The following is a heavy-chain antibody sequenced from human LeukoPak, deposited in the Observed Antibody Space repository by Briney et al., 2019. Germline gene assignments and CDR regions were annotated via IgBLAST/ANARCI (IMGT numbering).Heavy chain of an antibody. CDR1: GASISNHY. J-gene: IGHJ4*02. CDR3: AHGGNSESYSEN. CDR2: IYSSGDT. D-gene: IGHD1-26*01. V-gene: IGHV4-4*07. Sequence: SETLSLTCTVSGASISNHYWSWIRQPAGKALEWIGRIYSSGDTDYNPSLKSRVTMSVDTSKSQFSLKLGSVIAADTAVYYCAHGGNSESYSENWGQGTLVTVSS.